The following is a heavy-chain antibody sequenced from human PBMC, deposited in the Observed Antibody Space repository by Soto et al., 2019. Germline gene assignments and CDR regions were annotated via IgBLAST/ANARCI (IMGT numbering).Heavy chain of an antibody. CDR3: ARVAY. V-gene: IGHV3-21*01. J-gene: IGHJ4*02. Sequence: GGSLRRSCAASGFTLSTYWMHWVRQVPGKGLEWVASISSGSSDTWYADSVKGRFIISRDNAQNSLFLQMNTLRPEDTAMYYCARVAYWGPGTQVTVSS. CDR2: ISSGSSDT. CDR1: GFTLSTYW.